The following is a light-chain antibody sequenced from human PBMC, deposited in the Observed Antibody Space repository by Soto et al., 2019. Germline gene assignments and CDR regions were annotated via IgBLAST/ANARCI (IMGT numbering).Light chain of an antibody. V-gene: IGKV1-39*01. Sequence: DIQMTQAPSSVSGSVGDRVTITCRASQSISSYLNWYQQKPGKAPKLLIYAASSLQSGVPSRFSGSGSGTDFTLTISSLQPEDFATYYCQQSYSTLSITFGQGTRLEIK. CDR3: QQSYSTLSIT. CDR2: AAS. CDR1: QSISSY. J-gene: IGKJ5*01.